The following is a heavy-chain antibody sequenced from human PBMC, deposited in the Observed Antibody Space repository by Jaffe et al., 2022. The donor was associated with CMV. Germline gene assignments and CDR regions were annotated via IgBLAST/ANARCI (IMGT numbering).Heavy chain of an antibody. CDR3: ARGRRQGHMVRGVPLAYYYFDY. CDR2: INHSGST. D-gene: IGHD3-10*01. Sequence: QVQLQQWGAGLLKPSETLSLTCAVYGGSFSGYYWSWIRQPPGKGLEWIGEINHSGSTNYNPSLKSRVTISVDTSKNQFSLKLSSVTAADTAVYYCARGRRQGHMVRGVPLAYYYFDYWGQGTLVTVSS. V-gene: IGHV4-34*01. J-gene: IGHJ4*02. CDR1: GGSFSGYY.